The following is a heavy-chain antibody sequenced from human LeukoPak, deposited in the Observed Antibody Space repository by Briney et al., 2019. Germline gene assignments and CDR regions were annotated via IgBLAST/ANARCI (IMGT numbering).Heavy chain of an antibody. Sequence: PGGSLRLSCAASGFTVSSNYMSWVRQAPGKGLEWVSVIYSGGSTYYADSVKGRFTISRDNSKNTLYLQMNSLRAEDTAVYYCAKDFNGDSYFDYWGQGTLVTVSS. CDR2: IYSGGST. CDR1: GFTVSSNY. D-gene: IGHD4-17*01. J-gene: IGHJ4*02. V-gene: IGHV3-66*01. CDR3: AKDFNGDSYFDY.